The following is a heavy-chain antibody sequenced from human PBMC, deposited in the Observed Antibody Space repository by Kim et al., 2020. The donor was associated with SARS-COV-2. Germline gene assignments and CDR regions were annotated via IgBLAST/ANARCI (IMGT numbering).Heavy chain of an antibody. Sequence: SETLSLTCSVSGLSISAYSFYWGWIRQPPGKGLEWIGNVHSGGSISYDPSLTSRVPISIDTSKHQFSLRLNSLTDADTAVSYCSRHVGVTDTCYYDHWG. CDR2: VHSGGSI. CDR3: SRHVGVTDTCYYDH. D-gene: IGHD2-21*02. J-gene: IGHJ4*03. CDR1: GLSISAYSFY. V-gene: IGHV4-39*01.